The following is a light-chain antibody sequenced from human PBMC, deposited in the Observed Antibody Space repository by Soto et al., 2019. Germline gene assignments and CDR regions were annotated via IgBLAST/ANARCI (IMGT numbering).Light chain of an antibody. V-gene: IGKV1-39*01. CDR3: QQSYSTTWT. J-gene: IGKJ1*01. CDR2: AAS. CDR1: QSISSY. Sequence: DMQMTQSPSSLSASVGYRVTITCRASQSISSYLNWYQQKPGKAPKLLIYAASSLQSGVPSRFSGSGSETDFTLTISSLQPEDFETYSCQQSYSTTWTFGQGTKVDIK.